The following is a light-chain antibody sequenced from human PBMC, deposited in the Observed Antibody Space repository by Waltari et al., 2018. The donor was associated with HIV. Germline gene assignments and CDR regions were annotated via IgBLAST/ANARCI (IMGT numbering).Light chain of an antibody. CDR1: SSDVGGYNF. J-gene: IGLJ2*01. CDR2: EVS. Sequence: QSALTQPASVSGSPGPSITISCTGTSSDVGGYNFLSWYQQHPGKAPKLMIYEVSNRPSGVSNRFSGSKSGNTASLTISGLQAEDEADYSCSSYTSSSTVVFGGGTKLTVL. V-gene: IGLV2-14*01. CDR3: SSYTSSSTVV.